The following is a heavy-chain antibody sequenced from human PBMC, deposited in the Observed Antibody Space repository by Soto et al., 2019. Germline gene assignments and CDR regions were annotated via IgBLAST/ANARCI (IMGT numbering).Heavy chain of an antibody. CDR1: GFTFSSYW. CDR3: ARLFFSVACKRFDY. CDR2: IKHDGSEK. J-gene: IGHJ4*02. Sequence: GGSLRLSCAASGFTFSSYWMSWVRQAPGKELEWVANIKHDGSEKTYVGSLKGRFTISRDNARNSLYLQMNSLRAEDTAVYYYARLFFSVACKRFDYWGPGTLVTVFS. D-gene: IGHD2-15*01. V-gene: IGHV3-7*03.